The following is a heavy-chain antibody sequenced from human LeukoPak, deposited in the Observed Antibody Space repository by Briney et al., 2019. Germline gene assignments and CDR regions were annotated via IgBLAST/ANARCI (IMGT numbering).Heavy chain of an antibody. J-gene: IGHJ4*02. Sequence: GGSLSLSCAVSGFTFSYDWMGCVRQAPGKGLEWVANIIQDGSEQYYVDSVKGPFTISRANAKNSLYLQMNSMRADDTAVYYCARDEHQYYHASSGRFDYWGQGILVTVSS. CDR3: ARDEHQYYHASSGRFDY. CDR1: GFTFSYDW. D-gene: IGHD3-22*01. CDR2: IIQDGSEQ. V-gene: IGHV3-7*04.